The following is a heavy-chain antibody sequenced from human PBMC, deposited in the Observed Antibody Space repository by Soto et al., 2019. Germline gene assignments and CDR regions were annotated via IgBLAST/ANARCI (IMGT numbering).Heavy chain of an antibody. J-gene: IGHJ6*02. CDR3: AREGRGDTAMADNYFNYGMDV. V-gene: IGHV1-18*04. Sequence: ASVKVSCKASGYTFTSYGISWVRQAPGQGLEWMGWISAYNGNTNYAQKLQGRVTMTTATSTSTAYMELRSLRSDDKAVYYCAREGRGDTAMADNYFNYGMDVLGQGTTVTVSS. CDR1: GYTFTSYG. D-gene: IGHD5-18*01. CDR2: ISAYNGNT.